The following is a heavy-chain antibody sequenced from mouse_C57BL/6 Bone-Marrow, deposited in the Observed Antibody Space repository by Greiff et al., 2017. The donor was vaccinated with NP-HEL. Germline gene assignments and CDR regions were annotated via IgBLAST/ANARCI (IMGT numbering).Heavy chain of an antibody. J-gene: IGHJ2*01. CDR3: ARSYDYDLYYFDY. D-gene: IGHD2-4*01. Sequence: VHVKQSGAELVKPGASVKLSCTASGFNIKDYYMHWVKQRTEQGLEWIGRIDPEDGETKYAPKFQGKATIPADTSSNTAYLQLSSLTSEDTAVYYCARSYDYDLYYFDYWGKGTTLTVSS. CDR2: IDPEDGET. CDR1: GFNIKDYY. V-gene: IGHV14-2*01.